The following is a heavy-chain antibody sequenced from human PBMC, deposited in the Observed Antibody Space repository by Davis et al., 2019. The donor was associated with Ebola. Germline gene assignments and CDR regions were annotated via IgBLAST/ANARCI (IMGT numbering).Heavy chain of an antibody. V-gene: IGHV5-51*01. CDR2: IYPGDSDT. CDR3: ARLRGGSGSNYYFDY. J-gene: IGHJ4*02. CDR1: GYSFTSYW. Sequence: GESLKISCKGSGYSFTSYWIGWVRQMPGKGLEWVGFIYPGDSDTRYSPSFQGQVTISADKSISTAYLQWSSLKASDTAMYYCARLRGGSGSNYYFDYWGQGTLVTVSS. D-gene: IGHD1-26*01.